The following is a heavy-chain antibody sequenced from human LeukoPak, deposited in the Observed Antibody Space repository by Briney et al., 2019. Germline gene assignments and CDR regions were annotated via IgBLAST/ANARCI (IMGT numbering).Heavy chain of an antibody. J-gene: IGHJ6*03. CDR2: IVPEDGDT. D-gene: IGHD3-9*01. CDR1: GYTLSDLS. V-gene: IGHV1-24*01. CDR3: ATARYDDNDYYYYYMDV. Sequence: ASVKVSCKISGYTLSDLSIHWVRQAPGKGLEWVGGIVPEDGDTVYARNFRGRFTVTEDTSTDTSYMELSSLTADDTAVYYCATARYDDNDYYYYYMDVWGDGTSVTVSS.